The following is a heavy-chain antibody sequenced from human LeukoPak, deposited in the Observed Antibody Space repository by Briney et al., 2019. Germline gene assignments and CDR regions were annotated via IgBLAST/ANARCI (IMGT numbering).Heavy chain of an antibody. J-gene: IGHJ4*02. Sequence: AGGSLRLSCAASGFTFSSYGMHWVRQAPGKGLEWVAFIRFDGSNKYYADSVKGRFTISRDNSKNTLYLQMNSLRAEDTAVYYCARADRYSSSWSPPAAFDYWGQGTLVTVSS. D-gene: IGHD6-13*01. CDR3: ARADRYSSSWSPPAAFDY. CDR1: GFTFSSYG. CDR2: IRFDGSNK. V-gene: IGHV3-30*02.